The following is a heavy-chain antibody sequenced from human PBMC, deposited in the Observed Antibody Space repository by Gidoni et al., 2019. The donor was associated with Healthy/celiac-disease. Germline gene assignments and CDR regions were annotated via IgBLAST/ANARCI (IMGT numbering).Heavy chain of an antibody. CDR2: ISGSCGST. CDR1: GFTFSRYA. V-gene: IGHV3-23*01. J-gene: IGHJ4*02. D-gene: IGHD2-2*01. CDR3: AKLGPGYCSSTSCSFDY. Sequence: EVQLLESGGGLVQPGGSLRRSCAASGFTFSRYAMSWVRQAPGKRLEWVSAISGSCGSTYYADSVKGRFTISRDNSKNTLYLQMNSLRAEDTAVYYCAKLGPGYCSSTSCSFDYWGQGTLVTVSS.